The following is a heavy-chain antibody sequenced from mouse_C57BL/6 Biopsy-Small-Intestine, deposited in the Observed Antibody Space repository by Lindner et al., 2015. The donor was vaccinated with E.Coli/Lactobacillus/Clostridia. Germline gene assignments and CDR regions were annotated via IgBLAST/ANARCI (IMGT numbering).Heavy chain of an antibody. V-gene: IGHV1-18*01. D-gene: IGHD6-1*01. CDR1: GDTFTGYY. Sequence: SVKVSCKASGDTFTGYYIHWVRQAPGQGLEWMGRISPNSGGTNYAQKFQGRVTMTRDTSTSTAYMELSWLSSDDTAVYYCARGLGRGSTWYTLSIYAMDVWGQGTTVTVSS. CDR2: ISPNSGGT. CDR3: ARGLGRGSTWYTLSIYAMDV. J-gene: IGHJ4*01.